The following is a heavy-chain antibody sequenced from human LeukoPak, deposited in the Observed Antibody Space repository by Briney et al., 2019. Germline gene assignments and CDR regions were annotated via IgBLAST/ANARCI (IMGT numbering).Heavy chain of an antibody. V-gene: IGHV3-7*03. CDR2: IKQDGSEK. CDR3: ATDHIRYYYGSGSSGGYYFDY. Sequence: PGGSLRLSCAASGFTFSSYWMSWVRQAPGKGLEWVANIKQDGSEKYYVDSVKGRFTISRDNAKNSLYLQMNSLRAEDTAVYYCATDHIRYYYGSGSSGGYYFDYWGQGTLVTVSS. CDR1: GFTFSSYW. D-gene: IGHD3-10*01. J-gene: IGHJ4*02.